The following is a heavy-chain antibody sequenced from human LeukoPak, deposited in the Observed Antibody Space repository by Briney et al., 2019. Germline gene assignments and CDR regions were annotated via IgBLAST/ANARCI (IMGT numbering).Heavy chain of an antibody. J-gene: IGHJ3*02. CDR2: ISSSSSYI. V-gene: IGHV3-21*01. CDR3: ARDKSSIGAFDI. D-gene: IGHD3-3*02. CDR1: GFTFSSYS. Sequence: GGSLRLSCAASGFTFSSYSMNWVRQAPGKGLEWVSSISSSSSYIYYADSVKGRFTISRDNAENSLYLQMNSLRAEDTAVYYCARDKSSIGAFDIWGQGTMVTVSS.